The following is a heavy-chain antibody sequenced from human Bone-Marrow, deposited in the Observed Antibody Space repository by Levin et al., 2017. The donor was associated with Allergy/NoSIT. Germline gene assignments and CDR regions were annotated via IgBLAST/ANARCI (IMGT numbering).Heavy chain of an antibody. CDR2: SYTSGNI. CDR1: GVSITSGSYY. CDR3: ARVLQYSYYYSDV. V-gene: IGHV4-61*09. Sequence: SQTLSLTCTVSGVSITSGSYYWSWIRQPAGKGLEWIGHSYTSGNITYNPSLKSRVTISLDTSKNQFSLKLRSVTAADTAVYYCARVLQYSYYYSDVWGKGTMVAVSS. D-gene: IGHD2-21*01. J-gene: IGHJ6*03.